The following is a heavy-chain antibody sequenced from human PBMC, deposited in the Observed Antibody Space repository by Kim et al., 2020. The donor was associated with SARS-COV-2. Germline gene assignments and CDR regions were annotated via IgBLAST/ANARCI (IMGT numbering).Heavy chain of an antibody. CDR3: ARLDCTSTNCPLDP. J-gene: IGHJ5*02. CDR2: INPNSGVT. Sequence: ASVKVSCKASGYTFTDYYMDWVRQAPGQGLEWMGRINPNSGVTNYAQRFQGRVTMTRDTSITTAYMELTRLRSDDTALYYCARLDCTSTNCPLDPWGQGTLVTVSS. D-gene: IGHD2-2*01. V-gene: IGHV1-2*06. CDR1: GYTFTDYY.